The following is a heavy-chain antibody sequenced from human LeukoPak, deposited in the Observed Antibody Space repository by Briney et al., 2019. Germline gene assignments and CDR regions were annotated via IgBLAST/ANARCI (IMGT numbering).Heavy chain of an antibody. D-gene: IGHD6-19*01. CDR2: ISSTGSNI. V-gene: IGHV3-21*01. J-gene: IGHJ4*02. CDR3: ATEFLGAVAETGDY. CDR1: GFPFSSYA. Sequence: GGSLKLSCAASGFPFSSYAMNWVRQAPGKGLEWVSSISSTGSNIYYADSVKGRFTISRDNAKNSLSLQMNSLRAEDTAVYYCATEFLGAVAETGDYWGQGALVTVSS.